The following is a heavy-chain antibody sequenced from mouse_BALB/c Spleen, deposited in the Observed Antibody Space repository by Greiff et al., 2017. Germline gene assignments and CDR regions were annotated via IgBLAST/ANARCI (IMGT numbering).Heavy chain of an antibody. CDR2: IWSGGST. CDR3: ARGGYYRYDGVYYFDY. J-gene: IGHJ2*01. Sequence: QVQLQQSGPGLVQPSQSLSITCTVSGFSLTSYGVHWVRQSPGKGLEWLGVIWSGGSTDYNAAFISRLSISKDNSKSQVFFKMNSLQANDTAIYYCARGGYYRYDGVYYFDYWGQGTTLTVSS. D-gene: IGHD2-14*01. CDR1: GFSLTSYG. V-gene: IGHV2-2*02.